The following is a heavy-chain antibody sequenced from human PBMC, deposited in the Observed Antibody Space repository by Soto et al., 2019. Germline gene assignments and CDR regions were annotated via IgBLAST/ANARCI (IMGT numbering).Heavy chain of an antibody. D-gene: IGHD3-3*01. V-gene: IGHV1-69*01. CDR2: TIPIFETS. CDR3: VRDLRGDVSSGSSGVLDV. CDR1: GGTFGSAA. J-gene: IGHJ6*02. Sequence: VQLVQSGAEVRKPGSSVTVSCRASGGTFGSAAISWVRQAPGQGLEWMGGTIPIFETSTYALKFQGRLTIRADESTHTAYMVLTSLRSEDAATYFCVRDLRGDVSSGSSGVLDVWGQGKSVMVSS.